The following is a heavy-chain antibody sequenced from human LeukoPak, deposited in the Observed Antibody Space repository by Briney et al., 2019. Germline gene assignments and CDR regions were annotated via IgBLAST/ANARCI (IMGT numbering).Heavy chain of an antibody. Sequence: GGSLRLSCAASGFTFSGSAMHWVRQASGKGLEWVGRIRSKANSYATAYAASVKGRFTIPRDDSKNTAYLQMNSLKTEDTAVYYCTRHRGYSSGWYYFDYWGQGTLVTVSS. D-gene: IGHD6-19*01. CDR3: TRHRGYSSGWYYFDY. CDR1: GFTFSGSA. V-gene: IGHV3-73*01. J-gene: IGHJ4*02. CDR2: IRSKANSYAT.